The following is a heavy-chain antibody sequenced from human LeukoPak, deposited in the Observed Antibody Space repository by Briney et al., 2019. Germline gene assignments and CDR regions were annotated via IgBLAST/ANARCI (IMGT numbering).Heavy chain of an antibody. V-gene: IGHV4-59*01. J-gene: IGHJ5*02. CDR2: IYYSGST. CDR1: GGSISSYY. Sequence: SETLSLTCTVSGGSISSYYWSWIRQPPGEGLEWIGYIYYSGSTNYNPSLKSRVTISVDTSKNQFSLKLSSVTAADTAVYYCARGAQYYDFWSGYYMGPVATWFDPWGQGTLVTVSS. D-gene: IGHD3-3*01. CDR3: ARGAQYYDFWSGYYMGPVATWFDP.